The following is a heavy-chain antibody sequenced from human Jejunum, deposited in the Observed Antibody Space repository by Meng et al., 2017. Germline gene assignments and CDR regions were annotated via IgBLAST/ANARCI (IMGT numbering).Heavy chain of an antibody. CDR1: GYSFAGYW. J-gene: IGHJ5*01. CDR2: IYPDYSET. Sequence: GESLKISCQGSGYSFAGYWIAWVRQMPGKGLEWMGLIYPDYSETKYSPSFQGQVTMSVDKSISTAYLQWNSLKASDTAIYYCARYGGRTLINNWFDSWGQGTLVTVSS. V-gene: IGHV5-51*01. D-gene: IGHD4-23*01. CDR3: ARYGGRTLINNWFDS.